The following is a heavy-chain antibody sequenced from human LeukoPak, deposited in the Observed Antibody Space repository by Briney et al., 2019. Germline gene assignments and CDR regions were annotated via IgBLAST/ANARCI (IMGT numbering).Heavy chain of an antibody. V-gene: IGHV4-59*08. D-gene: IGHD6-13*01. Sequence: SETLSLTCTVSGGSISSYYWSWIRQPPGKGLEWIGYIYYSGSTNYNPSLKSRVTISVDTSKNQFSLKLSSMTAADTAVYYCARYRKDIAAAGTREFDYWGQGTLVTVSS. CDR1: GGSISSYY. CDR3: ARYRKDIAAAGTREFDY. J-gene: IGHJ4*02. CDR2: IYYSGST.